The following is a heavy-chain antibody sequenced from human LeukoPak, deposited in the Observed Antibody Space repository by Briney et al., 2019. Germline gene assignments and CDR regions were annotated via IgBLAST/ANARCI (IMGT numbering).Heavy chain of an antibody. Sequence: SETLSLTCTVSGGSISTYYWTWIRQPPGKGLEWIGYIYYTGSTNYNPSLKSRVTILVDTSKNQFSLKLSSVTAADTAVYYCARDGVGAPDSLFDYWGQGTLVTVSS. D-gene: IGHD1-26*01. V-gene: IGHV4-59*01. CDR2: IYYTGST. CDR3: ARDGVGAPDSLFDY. CDR1: GGSISTYY. J-gene: IGHJ4*02.